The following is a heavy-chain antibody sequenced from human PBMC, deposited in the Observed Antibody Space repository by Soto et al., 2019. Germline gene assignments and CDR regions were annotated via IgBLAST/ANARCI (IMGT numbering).Heavy chain of an antibody. CDR1: GFTFSSYG. J-gene: IGHJ6*02. Sequence: PGGSLRLSCAASGFTFSSYGMHWVRQAPGKGLEWVAVIWYDGSNKYYADSVKGRFTISRDNSKNTLYLQMNSLRAEDTAVYYCARACKGNQRTGYYYGMDVWGQGTTVTVSS. V-gene: IGHV3-33*01. CDR2: IWYDGSNK. D-gene: IGHD3-9*01. CDR3: ARACKGNQRTGYYYGMDV.